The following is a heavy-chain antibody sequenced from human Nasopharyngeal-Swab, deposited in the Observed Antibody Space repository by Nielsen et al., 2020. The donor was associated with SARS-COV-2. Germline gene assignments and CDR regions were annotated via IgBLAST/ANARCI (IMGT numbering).Heavy chain of an antibody. J-gene: IGHJ4*02. CDR2: IYWDDDK. CDR1: GFSLSTSGVG. CDR3: AHVPYTYYYGSGSATFDY. Sequence: SGPTLVKPTQTLTLTCTFSGFSLSTSGVGVGWIRQPPGKALEWLALIYWDDDKRYSPSLKSRLTITKDTSKNQVVLTMTNIDPVDTATYYCAHVPYTYYYGSGSATFDYWGQGTLVTVSS. V-gene: IGHV2-5*02. D-gene: IGHD3-10*01.